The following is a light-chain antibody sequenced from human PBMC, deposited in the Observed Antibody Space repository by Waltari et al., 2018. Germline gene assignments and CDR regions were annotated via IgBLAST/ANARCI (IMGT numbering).Light chain of an antibody. CDR3: QVWDSSTAV. J-gene: IGLJ7*01. Sequence: SYDLTQPLSVSVALGQTARITCGGNNLGGKNVHWYQQKPGQAPLLVIYRDKNRPSRIPERFSGSNSENTATLTITGAQGADEADNYCQVWDSSTAVFGGGTQLTVL. V-gene: IGLV3-9*01. CDR1: NLGGKN. CDR2: RDK.